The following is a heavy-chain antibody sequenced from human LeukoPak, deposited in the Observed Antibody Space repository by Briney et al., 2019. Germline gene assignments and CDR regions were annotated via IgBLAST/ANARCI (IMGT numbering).Heavy chain of an antibody. CDR2: IGVSDDST. D-gene: IGHD2-2*01. CDR3: AKDRFCSSTNCPYDQ. V-gene: IGHV3-23*01. J-gene: IGHJ5*02. CDR1: GFTSSVYT. Sequence: GGCLRLSCAASGFTSSVYTMIGVPQAPGKGLEWVSGIGVSDDSTYYADSVKGRFTMSRDNSNNMLYLQMNSLRAEDTAVYYCAKDRFCSSTNCPYDQWGQGTLVTVSS.